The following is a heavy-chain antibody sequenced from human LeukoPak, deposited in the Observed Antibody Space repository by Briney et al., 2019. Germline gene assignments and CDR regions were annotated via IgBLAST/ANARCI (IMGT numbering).Heavy chain of an antibody. Sequence: ASVKVSCKVSGYTLTELSMHWVRQAPGKGLEWMGGFDPEDGETIYAQKFQGRVTMTEDTSTDTAYMELSSLRSEDTAVYYCATSIIGLTLSVPFDYWGQGTLVTVSS. V-gene: IGHV1-24*01. CDR2: FDPEDGET. CDR3: ATSIIGLTLSVPFDY. D-gene: IGHD3-16*02. CDR1: GYTLTELS. J-gene: IGHJ4*02.